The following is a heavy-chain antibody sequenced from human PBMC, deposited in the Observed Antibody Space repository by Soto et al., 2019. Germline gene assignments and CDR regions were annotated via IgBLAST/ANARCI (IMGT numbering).Heavy chain of an antibody. CDR3: APALYYDILSRLDY. Sequence: SSVKVSCKASGGTFSSYTISWVRQAPGQGLEWMGRIIPILGIANYAQKFQGRVTITADKSTSTAYMELSSLSSEDTAVYYCAPALYYDILSRLDYWGQGTLVTVSS. V-gene: IGHV1-69*02. D-gene: IGHD3-9*01. CDR1: GGTFSSYT. CDR2: IIPILGIA. J-gene: IGHJ4*02.